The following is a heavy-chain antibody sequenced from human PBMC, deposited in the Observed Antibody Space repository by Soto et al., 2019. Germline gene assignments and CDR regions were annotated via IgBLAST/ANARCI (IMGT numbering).Heavy chain of an antibody. J-gene: IGHJ3*02. Sequence: GASLKVSCKASGYTFTSYPVHWVRQAPGQGLEWMGMINPLGGSRNYAQKFQGRVTMTRDTSTNTVYMELSSLRSEDTAVSYCARALSYYYRRDIWGQETMVTVSS. D-gene: IGHD1-26*01. CDR2: INPLGGSR. CDR3: ARALSYYYRRDI. CDR1: GYTFTSYP. V-gene: IGHV1-46*01.